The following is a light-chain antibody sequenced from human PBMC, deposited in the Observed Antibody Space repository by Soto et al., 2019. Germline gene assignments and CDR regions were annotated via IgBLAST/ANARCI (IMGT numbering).Light chain of an antibody. Sequence: DIVMTQSPLSLPVTPGEPASISCRSSQSLLHSNGYNYLDWYLQKPGQSPQLLVYLASNLASGVPDSFRGSGPGKDFTLNNSRVEGEHVEVYFCMHARQTPPLFGGGTKVEIK. CDR2: LAS. V-gene: IGKV2-28*01. CDR1: QSLLHSNGYNY. J-gene: IGKJ4*01. CDR3: MHARQTPPL.